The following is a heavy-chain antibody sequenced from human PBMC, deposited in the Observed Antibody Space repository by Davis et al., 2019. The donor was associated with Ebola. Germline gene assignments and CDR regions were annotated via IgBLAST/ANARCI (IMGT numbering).Heavy chain of an antibody. CDR1: GGSISSYY. J-gene: IGHJ4*02. CDR3: AGQYYDFWSGYPCFDY. Sequence: SETLSLTCTVSGGSISSYYWSWSRQPPRKGLGWMAYIYYTGSTNYNPSLRSRVTMSVATSKNKISLKLSSVTAADTAVYYCAGQYYDFWSGYPCFDYWGQGTLVTVSS. V-gene: IGHV4-59*08. CDR2: IYYTGST. D-gene: IGHD3-3*01.